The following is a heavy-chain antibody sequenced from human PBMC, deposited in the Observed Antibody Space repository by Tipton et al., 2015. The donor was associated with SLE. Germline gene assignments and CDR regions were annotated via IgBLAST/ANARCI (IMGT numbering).Heavy chain of an antibody. D-gene: IGHD2-2*01. CDR2: INAGNGNT. Sequence: QLVQSGAEVKKPGAPVKVSCKASGYTFTSYAMHWVRQDPGQRLEWMGWINAGNGNTKYSQKFQGRVTITRDTSASTAYMELSSLRSEDTAVYYCARVLNCSSTSCSFDYWGQGTLVTVSS. CDR3: ARVLNCSSTSCSFDY. V-gene: IGHV1-3*01. CDR1: GYTFTSYA. J-gene: IGHJ4*02.